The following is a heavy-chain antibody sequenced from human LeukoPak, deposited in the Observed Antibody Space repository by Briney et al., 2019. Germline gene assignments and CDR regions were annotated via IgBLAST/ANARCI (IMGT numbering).Heavy chain of an antibody. J-gene: IGHJ6*02. CDR3: ARRGYSYGLSNYYYYGMDV. D-gene: IGHD5-18*01. CDR2: IIPILGIA. V-gene: IGHV1-69*04. CDR1: GGTFSSYA. Sequence: SVKVSYKASGGTFSSYAISWVRQAPGQGLEWMGRIIPILGIANYAQKFQGRVTITADKSTSTAYMELSSLRSEDTAVYYCARRGYSYGLSNYYYYGMDVWGQGTTVTVSS.